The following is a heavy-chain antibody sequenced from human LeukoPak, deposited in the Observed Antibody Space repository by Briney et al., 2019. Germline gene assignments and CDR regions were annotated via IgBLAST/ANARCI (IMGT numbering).Heavy chain of an antibody. Sequence: GGSLRLSCAASGFAFSSYAMSWVRQAPGKGLEWVSAISGSGGSTYYADSVKGRFTISRDDSKNTLYLQMNSLRAEDTAVYYCAKDVDYYDSSGPPDYWGQGTLVTVSS. J-gene: IGHJ4*02. D-gene: IGHD3-22*01. CDR3: AKDVDYYDSSGPPDY. CDR1: GFAFSSYA. CDR2: ISGSGGST. V-gene: IGHV3-23*01.